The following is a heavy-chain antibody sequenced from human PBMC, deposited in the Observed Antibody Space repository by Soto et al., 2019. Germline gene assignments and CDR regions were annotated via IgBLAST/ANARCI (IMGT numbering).Heavy chain of an antibody. CDR3: ARGSLVGGAIKTDFDY. J-gene: IGHJ4*02. CDR1: RFTFSNYG. V-gene: IGHV3-33*01. CDR2: IWYDGSHS. D-gene: IGHD3-10*01. Sequence: QVHLVESGGGVAQPGRSLRLSCAASRFTFSNYGMHWVRQAPGKGLEWVAVIWYDGSHSDHADSVRGRFTISRDNSTDTLYLQMNSLRADDTAVYYCARGSLVGGAIKTDFDYWGQGTLVTVSS.